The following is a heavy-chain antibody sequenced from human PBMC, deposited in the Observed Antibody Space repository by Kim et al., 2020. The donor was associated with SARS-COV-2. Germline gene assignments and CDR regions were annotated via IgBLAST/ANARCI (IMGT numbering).Heavy chain of an antibody. CDR3: ARGLRYRYSSGWYYPNWFDP. V-gene: IGHV4-34*01. D-gene: IGHD6-19*01. J-gene: IGHJ5*02. CDR2: INHSGST. CDR1: GGSFSGYY. Sequence: SETLSLTCAVYGGSFSGYYWSWIRQPPGKGLEWTGEINHSGSTNYNPSLKSRVTISVDTSKNQFSLKLSSVTAADTAVYYCARGLRYRYSSGWYYPNWFDPWGQGTLVTVSS.